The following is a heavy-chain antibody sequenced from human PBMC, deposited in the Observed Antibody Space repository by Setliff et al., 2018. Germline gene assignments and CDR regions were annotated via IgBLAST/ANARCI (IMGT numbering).Heavy chain of an antibody. D-gene: IGHD3-3*01. CDR1: GFTFNNYW. V-gene: IGHV3-7*03. J-gene: IGHJ4*02. CDR3: ARIFLYGASWYFDN. Sequence: GGSLRLSCEAFGFTFNNYWMSWVRQAPGKGLEWVANIMQDGGAQYYLDSVKGRFTVSRDNSNNTLYLHMSSLRAEDTAVYFCARIFLYGASWYFDNWGQGTLVTVSS. CDR2: IMQDGGAQ.